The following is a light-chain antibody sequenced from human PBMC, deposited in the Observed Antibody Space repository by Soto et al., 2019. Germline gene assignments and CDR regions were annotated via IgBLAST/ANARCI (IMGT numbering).Light chain of an antibody. CDR1: QSVGSN. CDR3: QQYNDWPPT. Sequence: EIVMTQSPATQSVSPGERATLSCRASQSVGSNLAWYQQKPGQAPRLLISGASTRATGIPARFSGSGSGTEFTLTISSLQSEDFAVYYCQQYNDWPPTFGQGTKVEIK. J-gene: IGKJ1*01. V-gene: IGKV3-15*01. CDR2: GAS.